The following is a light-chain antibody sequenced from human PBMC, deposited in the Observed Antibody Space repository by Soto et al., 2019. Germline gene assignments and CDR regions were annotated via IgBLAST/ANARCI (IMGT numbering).Light chain of an antibody. CDR3: QQCGSFPGT. Sequence: EIVLTQSPGTLSLSPGDIATLSCRASQSINGNYLPWHQQKPGQAPRLLIFGTSSRATGIPDRFIGGGSGTDFALTISRLEPEDFAVYYCQQCGSFPGTFGQGTKVESK. V-gene: IGKV3-20*01. CDR2: GTS. CDR1: QSINGNY. J-gene: IGKJ1*01.